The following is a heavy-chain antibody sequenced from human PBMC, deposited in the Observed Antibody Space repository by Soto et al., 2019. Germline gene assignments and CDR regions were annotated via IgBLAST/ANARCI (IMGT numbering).Heavy chain of an antibody. CDR2: IYGDGTT. CDR1: GITISRNY. V-gene: IGHV3-53*01. D-gene: IGHD5-12*01. CDR3: ARARDGYNFLYEPT. Sequence: QAGGSLRLSCAASGITISRNYMSWVRQAPGKGLEWVSVIYGDGTTYYADSVKGRFTIPRDNSKSTLYLQMNSLRADDTAVYYCARARDGYNFLYEPTWGQGTLVTVSS. J-gene: IGHJ4*02.